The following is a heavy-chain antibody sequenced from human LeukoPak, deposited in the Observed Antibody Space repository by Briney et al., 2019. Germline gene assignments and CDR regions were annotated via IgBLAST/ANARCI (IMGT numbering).Heavy chain of an antibody. CDR2: ISSSGGTM. J-gene: IGHJ4*02. CDR3: TRGFDISDY. Sequence: PGGSLRLSCAVSGVTFRSYSMNWVRQAPGKGLEWLSYISSSGGTMYYADSVKGRFIISRDNAKNSLYLQMNSLRVEDTAIYYCTRGFDISDYWGQGTVVTVSS. V-gene: IGHV3-48*04. D-gene: IGHD3-3*02. CDR1: GVTFRSYS.